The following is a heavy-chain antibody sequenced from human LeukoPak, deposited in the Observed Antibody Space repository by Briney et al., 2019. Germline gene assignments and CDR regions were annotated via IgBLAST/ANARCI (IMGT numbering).Heavy chain of an antibody. D-gene: IGHD3-10*01. CDR3: TTIAYGSGYIDY. J-gene: IGHJ4*02. Sequence: GGSLRPSCAASGFTFSSYSMNWVRQAPGKGLEWVSSISSSSSYIYYADSVKGRFTISRDNAKNSLYLQMNSLKTEDTAVYYCTTIAYGSGYIDYWGQGTLVTVSS. CDR2: ISSSSSYI. CDR1: GFTFSSYS. V-gene: IGHV3-21*03.